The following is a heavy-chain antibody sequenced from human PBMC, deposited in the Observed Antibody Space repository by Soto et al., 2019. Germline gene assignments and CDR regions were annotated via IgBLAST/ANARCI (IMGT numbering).Heavy chain of an antibody. CDR1: GFTFSSYS. J-gene: IGHJ6*02. CDR3: ARDREVVVANYYYYYGMDV. V-gene: IGHV3-21*01. Sequence: PGGSLRLSCAASGFTFSSYSMNWVRQAPGKGLEWVSSISSSSSYIYYADSVKGRFTISRDNAKNSLYLQMNSLRAEDTAVYYCARDREVVVANYYYYYGMDVWGQGTTVTVSS. CDR2: ISSSSSYI. D-gene: IGHD2-15*01.